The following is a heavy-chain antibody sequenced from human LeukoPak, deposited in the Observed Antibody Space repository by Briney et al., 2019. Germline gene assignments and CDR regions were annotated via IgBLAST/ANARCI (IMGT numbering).Heavy chain of an antibody. J-gene: IGHJ5*02. Sequence: PSETLSLTCTVSGGSISSYYLSWIRQPPGKGLEWIGYIYYSGSTNYNPSLKSRVTISVDTSKNQFSLKLSSVTAADTAVYYCAGDRGGFDPWGQGTLVTVSS. CDR2: IYYSGST. V-gene: IGHV4-59*01. CDR3: AGDRGGFDP. D-gene: IGHD3-10*01. CDR1: GGSISSYY.